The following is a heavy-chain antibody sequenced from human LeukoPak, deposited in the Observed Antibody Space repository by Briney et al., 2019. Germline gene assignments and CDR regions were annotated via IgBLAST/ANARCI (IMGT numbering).Heavy chain of an antibody. CDR3: VRDQGTWWFDP. Sequence: SETLSLTCTVFGGSISSSYWSWVRQPPGKGLEWIGYIYYSGSTNYNPSLKSRVTISVDTSKNQFSPKLSSVTAADTAVYYCVRDQGTWWFDPWGQGTLVTVSS. V-gene: IGHV4-59*01. CDR2: IYYSGST. J-gene: IGHJ5*02. D-gene: IGHD3-10*01. CDR1: GGSISSSY.